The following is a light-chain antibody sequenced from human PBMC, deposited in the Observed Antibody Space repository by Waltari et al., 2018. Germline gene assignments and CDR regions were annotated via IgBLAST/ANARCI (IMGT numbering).Light chain of an antibody. CDR3: QQYGSSPPLT. Sequence: EIVLTQSPDTLSLSPGERATLSCRASQSVSSSYLAWYQQKPGQAPRLLIYGASSRATDIPDRFSGSGSGTDFTLTISRLEPEDFAVYYCQQYGSSPPLTFGGGTKVEIK. CDR1: QSVSSSY. J-gene: IGKJ4*01. V-gene: IGKV3-20*01. CDR2: GAS.